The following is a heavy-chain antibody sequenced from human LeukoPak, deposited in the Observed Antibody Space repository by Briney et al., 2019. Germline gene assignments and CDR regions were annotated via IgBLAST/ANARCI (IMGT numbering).Heavy chain of an antibody. Sequence: GGSLRLSCAASGFTFSSYAMSWVRQAPGKGLEWVSAISGSGGSTYYADTVKGRFTISRDNSKNTLYLQMNSLRAEDTAVYYCAKSLGVVRGVYLWGQGTLVTVSS. CDR3: AKSLGVVRGVYL. CDR2: ISGSGGST. CDR1: GFTFSSYA. V-gene: IGHV3-23*01. J-gene: IGHJ4*02. D-gene: IGHD3-10*01.